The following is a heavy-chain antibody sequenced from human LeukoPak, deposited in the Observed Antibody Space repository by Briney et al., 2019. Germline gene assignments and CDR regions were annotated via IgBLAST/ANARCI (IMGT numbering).Heavy chain of an antibody. CDR2: ISSSSSTI. Sequence: GGSLRLSCAASEFTFSSYSMNWVRQAPGEGLEWVSYISSSSSTIYYADSVKGRFTISRDNAKNSLYLQMNSLRAEDTAVYYCARPNQGDYFDYWGQGTLVTVSS. CDR3: ARPNQGDYFDY. V-gene: IGHV3-48*01. CDR1: EFTFSSYS. J-gene: IGHJ4*02. D-gene: IGHD1-14*01.